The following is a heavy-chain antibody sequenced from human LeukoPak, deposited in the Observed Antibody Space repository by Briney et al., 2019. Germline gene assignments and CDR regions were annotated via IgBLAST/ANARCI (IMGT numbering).Heavy chain of an antibody. CDR1: GYTFTGYY. J-gene: IGHJ6*02. CDR3: ARDLGGRKRLVSPYYGMDV. Sequence: VASVKVSCKASGYTFTGYYMHWVRQAPGQGLEWMGWINPNSGGTNYAQKFQGWVTMTRDTSISTAYMELSRLRSDDTAVYYCARDLGGRKRLVSPYYGMDVWGQGTTVTVSS. D-gene: IGHD6-13*01. V-gene: IGHV1-2*04. CDR2: INPNSGGT.